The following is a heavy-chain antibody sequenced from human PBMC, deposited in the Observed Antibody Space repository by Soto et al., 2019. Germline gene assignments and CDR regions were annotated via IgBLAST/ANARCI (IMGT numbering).Heavy chain of an antibody. CDR3: AKDIASSSWYYFDY. CDR2: ISWNSGTI. CDR1: GFTFDDYA. Sequence: EVQLVESGGGLVQPGRSLRLSCAASGFTFDDYAVHWVRQAPGKGLEWVSGISWNSGTIDYADSVKGRFTISRDNAKNSLYLQMNSLRAEDTALYFCAKDIASSSWYYFDYWGQGTLVTVSS. V-gene: IGHV3-9*01. D-gene: IGHD6-13*01. J-gene: IGHJ4*02.